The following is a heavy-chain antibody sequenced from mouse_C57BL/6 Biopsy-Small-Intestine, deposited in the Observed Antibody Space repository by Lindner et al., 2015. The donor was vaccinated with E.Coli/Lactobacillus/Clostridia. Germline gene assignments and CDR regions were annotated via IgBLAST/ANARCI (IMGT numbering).Heavy chain of an antibody. D-gene: IGHD3-3*01. CDR3: ARSHQKGLEH. J-gene: IGHJ4*01. Sequence: SVKVSCKASGYTFTSYYIHWVRQAPGQGLEWMGIINPRDGSTWYAQKFQGRGTMTRDTSTSAVYMELSSLTPEDSAVYYCARSHQKGLEHWGQGTLVTVSS. V-gene: IGHV1S12*01. CDR1: GYTFTSYY. CDR2: INPRDGST.